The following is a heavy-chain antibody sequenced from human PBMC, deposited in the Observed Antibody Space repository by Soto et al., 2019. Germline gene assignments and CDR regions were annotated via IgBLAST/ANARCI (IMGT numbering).Heavy chain of an antibody. J-gene: IGHJ4*02. V-gene: IGHV3-21*01. CDR2: ISSSSSYI. CDR3: ARDQPGYSYGYGLGY. Sequence: EVQLVESGGGLVKPGGSLRLSCAASGFTFSSYSMNWVRQAPGKGLEWVSSISSSSSYIYYADSVKGRFTISRDNAKNSLYLQMNGLRGEDTAVYYYARDQPGYSYGYGLGYWGQGTLVTVSS. D-gene: IGHD5-18*01. CDR1: GFTFSSYS.